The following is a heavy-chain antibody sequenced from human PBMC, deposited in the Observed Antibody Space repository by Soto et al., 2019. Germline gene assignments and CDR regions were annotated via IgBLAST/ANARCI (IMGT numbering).Heavy chain of an antibody. V-gene: IGHV3-23*01. CDR1: GFTFSSYA. CDR3: AKSLSAAGWGGHYYYGMDV. Sequence: EVQLLESGGGLVQPGGSLRLSCAASGFTFSSYAMSWVRQAPGKGLEWVSAISGSGGSTYYADSVKGRFTISRDNSKNTLYLQMNSLRAEDTAVYYCAKSLSAAGWGGHYYYGMDVWGQGTTVTVSS. D-gene: IGHD6-13*01. J-gene: IGHJ6*02. CDR2: ISGSGGST.